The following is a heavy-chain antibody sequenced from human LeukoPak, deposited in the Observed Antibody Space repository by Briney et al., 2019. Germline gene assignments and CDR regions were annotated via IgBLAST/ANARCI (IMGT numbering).Heavy chain of an antibody. D-gene: IGHD6-19*01. J-gene: IGHJ4*02. Sequence: GGSLRLSCAASGFTFSSYAMSWVRQAPGKGLECVSAISGSDGSAYYADSVKGRFTISRDNSKNTLYLQMNSLRAEDTAVYYCAISGYSSGWYLGALFDYWGQGTLVTVSS. CDR2: ISGSDGSA. CDR3: AISGYSSGWYLGALFDY. V-gene: IGHV3-23*01. CDR1: GFTFSSYA.